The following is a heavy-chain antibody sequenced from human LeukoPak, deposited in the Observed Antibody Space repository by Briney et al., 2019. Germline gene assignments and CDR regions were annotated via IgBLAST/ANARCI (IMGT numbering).Heavy chain of an antibody. CDR1: GGSFSGYY. J-gene: IGHJ4*02. CDR3: ARAGGSGTPGRY. D-gene: IGHD3-10*01. CDR2: INHRGST. V-gene: IGHV4-34*01. Sequence: SETLSLTCAVYGGSFSGYYWSWIRQPPGKGLEWIGEINHRGSTNYNPSLKSRVTISVDTSKNQFSLKLSSVTAADTAVYYCARAGGSGTPGRYWGQGTLVTVSS.